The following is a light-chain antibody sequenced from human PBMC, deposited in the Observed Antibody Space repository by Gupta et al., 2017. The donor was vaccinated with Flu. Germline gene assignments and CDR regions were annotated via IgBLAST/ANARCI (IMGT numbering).Light chain of an antibody. Sequence: DFQMTQSPPSLSAFVGDTVTITCRAGQNITKYLTWYQQKPGRAPRLLIYAANSVESGVPSRFRGSGSGTDFSLTINRLQPEDIATYFCQQCVSVPYSFGQGTKLEIK. CDR3: QQCVSVPYS. CDR1: QNITKY. CDR2: AAN. J-gene: IGKJ2*03. V-gene: IGKV1-39*01.